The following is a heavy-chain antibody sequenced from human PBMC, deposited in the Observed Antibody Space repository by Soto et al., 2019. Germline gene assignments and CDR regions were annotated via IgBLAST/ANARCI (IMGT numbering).Heavy chain of an antibody. J-gene: IGHJ6*02. V-gene: IGHV1-3*01. CDR1: GYTFTSYA. D-gene: IGHD2-21*02. CDR3: ARVGRYCGGDCYSYYYYGMDV. CDR2: INAGNGNT. Sequence: GASVQVSCKASGYTFTSYAMHWVRQAPGQRLEWMGWINAGNGNTKYSQKFQGRVTITRDTSASTAYMELSSLRSEDTAVYYCARVGRYCGGDCYSYYYYGMDVWGQGTTVTVSS.